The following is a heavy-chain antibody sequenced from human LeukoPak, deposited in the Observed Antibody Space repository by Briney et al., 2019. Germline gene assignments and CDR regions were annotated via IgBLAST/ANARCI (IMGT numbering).Heavy chain of an antibody. Sequence: GGSLRLSCAASGFTVSNACMSWVRQAPGKGLECVGRIKSQADGGTTDYAAPVKGRFTISRDDSKNTLFLQMTSLTTEDTAVYYCTTDPYYFDSGLTNYWGQGTVVTVSS. CDR1: GFTVSNAC. D-gene: IGHD3-10*01. J-gene: IGHJ4*02. V-gene: IGHV3-15*01. CDR2: IKSQADGGTT. CDR3: TTDPYYFDSGLTNY.